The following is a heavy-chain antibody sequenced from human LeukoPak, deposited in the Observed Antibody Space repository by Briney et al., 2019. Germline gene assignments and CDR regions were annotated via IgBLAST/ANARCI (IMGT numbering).Heavy chain of an antibody. CDR1: GFPFSDYS. V-gene: IGHV3-21*04. CDR3: ARTQEGYFDY. CDR2: ISSGSSYI. J-gene: IGHJ4*02. Sequence: GGSLRLSCAASGFPFSDYSMNWVRQAPGKGLEWVSSISSGSSYIYYTDSVKGRFTISRDNAKNSLYLQMNSLRAEDTAVYYCARTQEGYFDYWGQGTLVTVSS.